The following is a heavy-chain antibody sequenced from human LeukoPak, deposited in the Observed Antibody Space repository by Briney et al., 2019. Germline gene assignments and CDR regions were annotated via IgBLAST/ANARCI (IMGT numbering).Heavy chain of an antibody. J-gene: IGHJ4*02. V-gene: IGHV4-59*01. CDR2: GHYTGST. Sequence: SGTLSLTCTVSGASIKNNYWSWIRQPPGKGLEWIGYGHYTGSTKYNPSLKSRVTISLDTSKNQFSLRLSSVTAADTAVYYCAGGYTALVPDYWGQGTLVTVSS. CDR3: AGGYTALVPDY. D-gene: IGHD5-18*01. CDR1: GASIKNNY.